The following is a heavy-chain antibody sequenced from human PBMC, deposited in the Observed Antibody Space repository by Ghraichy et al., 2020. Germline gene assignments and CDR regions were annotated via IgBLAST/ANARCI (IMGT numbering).Heavy chain of an antibody. J-gene: IGHJ6*02. Sequence: ASEVSCKASGYTFTSYDINWVRQATGQGLEWMGWMNPNSGNTGYAQKFQGRVTMTRNTSISTAYMELSSLRSEDTAVYYCARLFVVAAKYYGMDVWGQGTTVTVSS. V-gene: IGHV1-8*01. CDR1: GYTFTSYD. D-gene: IGHD2-15*01. CDR3: ARLFVVAAKYYGMDV. CDR2: MNPNSGNT.